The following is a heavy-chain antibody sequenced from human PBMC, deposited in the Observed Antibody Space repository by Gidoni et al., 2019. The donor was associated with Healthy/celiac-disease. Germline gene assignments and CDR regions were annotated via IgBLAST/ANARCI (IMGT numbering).Heavy chain of an antibody. Sequence: QVQLVESGGGVVQPGRSLRPSCAASGFTFSSYGMHWVRQAPGKGLEWVAVISYDGSNKYYADSVKGRFTISRDNSKNTLYLQMNSLRAEDTAVYYCAKGGVGAQIDYWGQGTLVTVSS. D-gene: IGHD2-15*01. V-gene: IGHV3-30*18. CDR3: AKGGVGAQIDY. J-gene: IGHJ4*02. CDR1: GFTFSSYG. CDR2: ISYDGSNK.